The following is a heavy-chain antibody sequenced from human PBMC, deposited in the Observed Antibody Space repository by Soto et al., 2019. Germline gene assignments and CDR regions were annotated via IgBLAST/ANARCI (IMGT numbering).Heavy chain of an antibody. Sequence: GASVKVSFKASGGTFSSYAISWLRQAPGQGLEWMGGIIPIFGTANYAQKFQGRVTITADKSTSTAYMELSSLRSEDTAVYYCAVSGSSSRSYGMDVWGQGTTVTVSS. V-gene: IGHV1-69*06. CDR2: IIPIFGTA. J-gene: IGHJ6*02. CDR1: GGTFSSYA. D-gene: IGHD6-13*01. CDR3: AVSGSSSRSYGMDV.